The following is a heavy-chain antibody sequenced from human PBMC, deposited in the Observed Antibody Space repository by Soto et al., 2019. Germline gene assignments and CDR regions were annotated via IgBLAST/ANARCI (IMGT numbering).Heavy chain of an antibody. V-gene: IGHV3-30-3*01. Sequence: GGSLRLSCAASGFTFSSYAMHWVRQAPGKGLEWVAVISYDGSNKYYADSVKGRFTISRDNSKDTLYLQMNSLRAEDTAVYYCARAWELLEDYFDYWGQGTLVTVSS. D-gene: IGHD1-26*01. CDR1: GFTFSSYA. CDR3: ARAWELLEDYFDY. CDR2: ISYDGSNK. J-gene: IGHJ4*02.